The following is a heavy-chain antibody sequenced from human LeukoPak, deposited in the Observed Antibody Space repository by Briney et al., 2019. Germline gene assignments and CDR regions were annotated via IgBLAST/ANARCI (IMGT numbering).Heavy chain of an antibody. CDR2: LSHSGVT. J-gene: IGHJ4*02. CDR1: GSSITSVSY. V-gene: IGHV4-38-2*02. D-gene: IGHD3-10*01. CDR3: ARVGSSYTHYDC. Sequence: SETLSLTCSVSGSSITSVSYWAWIRPAPEKGLEWIGSLSHSGVTYYNPSLTSRLSTSVDTSNNRFSLTLRSVTAADTAVYYCARVGSSYTHYDCWGPGTLVTVSS.